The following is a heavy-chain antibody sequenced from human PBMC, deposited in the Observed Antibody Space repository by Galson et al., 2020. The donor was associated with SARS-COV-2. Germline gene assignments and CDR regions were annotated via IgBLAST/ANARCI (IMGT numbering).Heavy chain of an antibody. CDR3: AGLGGGYDLSFYYGMDV. D-gene: IGHD5-12*01. CDR1: GFTFSSYA. V-gene: IGHV3-23*01. Sequence: GGSLRLSCAASGFTFSSYAMSWVRQAPGKGLEWVSAISGSGGSTYYTDSEKGRFTISRDNSKNTLYLQMNSLRAEDTAVYYCAGLGGGYDLSFYYGMDVWGQGTTVTVSS. CDR2: ISGSGGST. J-gene: IGHJ6*02.